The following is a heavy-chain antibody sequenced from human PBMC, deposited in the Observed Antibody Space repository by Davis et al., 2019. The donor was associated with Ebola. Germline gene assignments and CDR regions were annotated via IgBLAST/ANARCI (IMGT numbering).Heavy chain of an antibody. V-gene: IGHV4-59*12. Sequence: MPSETLSLTCTVSGGSITNYYWSWIRQTPGKGLEWIGYIYYSGSTNYNPSLKSRVTISVDTSKNQFSLKLSSVTAADTAVYYCARTRQYDFWSGYHFDYWGQGTLVTVSS. D-gene: IGHD3-3*01. CDR2: IYYSGST. CDR3: ARTRQYDFWSGYHFDY. CDR1: GGSITNYY. J-gene: IGHJ4*02.